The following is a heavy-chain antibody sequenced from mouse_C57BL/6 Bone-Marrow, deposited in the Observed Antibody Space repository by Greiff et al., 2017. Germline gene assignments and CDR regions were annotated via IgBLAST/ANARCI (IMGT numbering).Heavy chain of an antibody. Sequence: EVMLVESGGGLVQPGGSLKLSCAASGFTFSDYGMAWVRQAPRKGPEWVAFISNLAYSIYYADTVTGRFTISRENAKNTLYLEMSSLRSEDTAMYYCAREGLGYWYFDVWGTGTTVTVSS. D-gene: IGHD4-1*01. CDR2: ISNLAYSI. V-gene: IGHV5-15*01. CDR3: AREGLGYWYFDV. J-gene: IGHJ1*03. CDR1: GFTFSDYG.